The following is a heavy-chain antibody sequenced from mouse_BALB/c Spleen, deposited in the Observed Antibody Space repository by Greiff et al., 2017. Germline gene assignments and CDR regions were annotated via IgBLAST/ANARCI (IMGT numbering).Heavy chain of an antibody. D-gene: IGHD1-1*01. CDR2: ISYSGST. V-gene: IGHV3-2*02. CDR3: ARGGSSYLYYFDY. J-gene: IGHJ2*01. CDR1: GYSITSDYA. Sequence: VQLQESGPGLVKPSQSLSLTCTVTGYSITSDYAWNWIRQFPGNKLEWMGYISYSGSTSYNPSLKSRISITRDTSKNQFFLQLNSVTTEDTATYYCARGGSSYLYYFDYWGQGTTLTVSS.